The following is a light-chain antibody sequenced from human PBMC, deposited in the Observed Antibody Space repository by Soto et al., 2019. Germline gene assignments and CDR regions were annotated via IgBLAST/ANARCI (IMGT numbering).Light chain of an antibody. CDR3: CLYADNFFV. J-gene: IGLJ1*01. Sequence: QSALTQPRSVSGSPGQSVTLSCTGTSSDIGGYDLVSWYQQHPGKAPKLVMYDVYKRPSGVPDRFSGSKSGNTASLTISGLQAEDEADYYCCLYADNFFVFGIGTKLTVL. CDR2: DVY. V-gene: IGLV2-11*01. CDR1: SSDIGGYDL.